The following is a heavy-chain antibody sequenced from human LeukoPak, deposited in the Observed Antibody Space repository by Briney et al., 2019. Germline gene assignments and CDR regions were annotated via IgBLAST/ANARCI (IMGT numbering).Heavy chain of an antibody. D-gene: IGHD4-17*01. CDR1: GGTFSSYA. Sequence: GASVKVSCKASGGTFSSYAISWVRQATGQGLEWMGWMNPNSGNTGYAQKFQGRVTITRNTSISTAYMELSSLRSEDTAVYYCARGGYGDYHDAFDIWGQGTMVTVSS. J-gene: IGHJ3*02. CDR2: MNPNSGNT. CDR3: ARGGYGDYHDAFDI. V-gene: IGHV1-8*03.